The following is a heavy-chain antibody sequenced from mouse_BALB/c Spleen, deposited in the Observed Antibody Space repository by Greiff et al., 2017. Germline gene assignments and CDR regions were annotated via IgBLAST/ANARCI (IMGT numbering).Heavy chain of an antibody. CDR3: ARRGGYGNYVPYWYFDV. CDR2: ISYSGST. CDR1: GYSITSDYA. J-gene: IGHJ1*01. D-gene: IGHD2-1*01. Sequence: EVQLQQSGPGLVKPSQSLSLTCTVTGYSITSDYAWNWIRQFPGNKLEWMGYISYSGSTSYNPSLKSRISITRDTSKNQFFLQLNSVTTEDTATYYCARRGGYGNYVPYWYFDVWGAGTTVTVSS. V-gene: IGHV3-2*02.